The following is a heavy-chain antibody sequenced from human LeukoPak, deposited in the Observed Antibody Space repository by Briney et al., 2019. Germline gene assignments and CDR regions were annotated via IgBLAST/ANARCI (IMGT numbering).Heavy chain of an antibody. D-gene: IGHD2-2*01. Sequence: GSLRLSCAASGFTFSDYYMSWIRQAPGKGLEWVSYISSSGSTIYYADSVKGRFTISRDNSKNTLYLQMSSLRAEDTAVYYCAREYCSGSRCRGDYYFDYWGQGTLVTVSS. V-gene: IGHV3-11*01. CDR2: ISSSGSTI. CDR3: AREYCSGSRCRGDYYFDY. J-gene: IGHJ4*02. CDR1: GFTFSDYY.